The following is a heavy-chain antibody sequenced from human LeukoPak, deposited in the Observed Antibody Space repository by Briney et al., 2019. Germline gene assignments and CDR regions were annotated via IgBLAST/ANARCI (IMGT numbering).Heavy chain of an antibody. CDR2: IRYDENNK. CDR1: GFTFSSYG. J-gene: IGHJ4*02. Sequence: GGSLRLSCAASGFTFSSYGMHWVRQAPGKGLEWVAFIRYDENNKYYADSVKGRFTISRDNSKNTLDLQMNSLRAEDTAVYYCAKDQYSGSSYFDYWGQGTLVTVSS. D-gene: IGHD1-26*01. CDR3: AKDQYSGSSYFDY. V-gene: IGHV3-30*02.